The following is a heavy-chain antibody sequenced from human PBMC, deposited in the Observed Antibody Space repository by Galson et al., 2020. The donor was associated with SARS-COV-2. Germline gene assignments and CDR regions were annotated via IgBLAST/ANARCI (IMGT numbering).Heavy chain of an antibody. CDR3: AREWGDINSSVFDY. CDR2: INPSGAIT. D-gene: IGHD2-21*01. Sequence: ASVKVSCKASGYTFISFYIHCVRQAPGQGLEWMGVINPSGAITSYAQKLRGRVTVTRDMSRQTVYMELSSLTSEDTAVYYCAREWGDINSSVFDYWGQGSLVVVSS. J-gene: IGHJ4*02. V-gene: IGHV1-46*04. CDR1: GYTFISFY.